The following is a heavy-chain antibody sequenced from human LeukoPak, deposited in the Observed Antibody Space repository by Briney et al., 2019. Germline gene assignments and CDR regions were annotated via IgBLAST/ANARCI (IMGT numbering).Heavy chain of an antibody. D-gene: IGHD3-3*01. CDR1: GFTFSNYN. CDR3: ARDTRVYSDFWSGYSN. J-gene: IGHJ4*02. V-gene: IGHV3-21*01. CDR2: IVTGGTYT. Sequence: GGSLRLSCAASGFTFSNYNMTWVRQAPGKGLEWVSSIVTGGTYTHYADSVKGRFTISRDNAKNSLNLQMTRLRAEDTAVYYCARDTRVYSDFWSGYSNWGQGTLVTVSS.